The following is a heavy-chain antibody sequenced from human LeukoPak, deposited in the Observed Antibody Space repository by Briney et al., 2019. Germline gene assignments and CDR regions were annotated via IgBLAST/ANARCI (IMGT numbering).Heavy chain of an antibody. CDR1: GYTFTCYY. J-gene: IGHJ3*02. D-gene: IGHD1-7*01. Sequence: ASVKVSCKASGYTFTCYYMHWVRQAPGQGLEWMGWINPNSGGTNYAQKFQGRVTMTRDTSISTAYMELSRLRSDDTAVYYCARLNWNYAYAFDIWGQGTMVTVSS. V-gene: IGHV1-2*02. CDR2: INPNSGGT. CDR3: ARLNWNYAYAFDI.